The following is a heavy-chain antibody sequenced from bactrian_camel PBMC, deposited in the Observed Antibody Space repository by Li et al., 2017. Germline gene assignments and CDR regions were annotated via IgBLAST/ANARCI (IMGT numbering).Heavy chain of an antibody. CDR1: GFTFSSYW. D-gene: IGHD1*01. J-gene: IGHJ4*01. V-gene: IGHV3S1*01. Sequence: VQLVESGGGLVQPGGSLRLSCAASGFTFSSYWMYWVRQAPGKGLEWVSAINTGGGTTLYADSVRGRFTISRDNAKNTLYLQLHSLKPEDTAMYYCAKPGGGTWFWEIHYWGQGTQVTVS. CDR2: INTGGGTT. CDR3: AKPGGGTWFWEIHY.